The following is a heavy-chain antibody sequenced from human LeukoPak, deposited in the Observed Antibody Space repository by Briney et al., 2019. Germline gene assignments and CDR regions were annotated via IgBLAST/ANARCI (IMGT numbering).Heavy chain of an antibody. CDR3: ARHEGPTHYFYMDV. Sequence: GESLKISCQGLGYNFDIYWIAWVRQMPGKGLEWMGIIHPGDSETRYSPSFQGQVTISADKSINTAYLQWSSLKASDTAIYYCARHEGPTHYFYMDVWGKGTTVTVSS. CDR2: IHPGDSET. J-gene: IGHJ6*03. V-gene: IGHV5-51*01. CDR1: GYNFDIYW.